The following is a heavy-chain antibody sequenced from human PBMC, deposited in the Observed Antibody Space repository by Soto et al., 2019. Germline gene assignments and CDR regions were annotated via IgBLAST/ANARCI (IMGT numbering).Heavy chain of an antibody. V-gene: IGHV4-38-2*01. D-gene: IGHD6-6*01. CDR2: MYHSGIT. CDR3: ARSMYSTSAQLYYGMDV. Sequence: PSETRSLTCAVSGYSVRSGYFWGWIRQPPGKGLEWIGSMYHSGITYYNLSLKSRVTISVDTSKNQLPLKLSSATAADTAVYYCARSMYSTSAQLYYGMDVWGQGTTVTVSS. CDR1: GYSVRSGYF. J-gene: IGHJ6*02.